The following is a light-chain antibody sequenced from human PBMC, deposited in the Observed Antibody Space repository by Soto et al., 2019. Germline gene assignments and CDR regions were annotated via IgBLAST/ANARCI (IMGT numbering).Light chain of an antibody. CDR3: QQDGSSPWT. CDR2: GAS. Sequence: VLKMLPGSLSMSPREGATLSCRASQSVSRNFLAWYRQKPGQAPRLLIYGASNRATDTPDRFSGSGSGADFSLTISRLEPEDFTVYYRQQDGSSPWTFGHVTKVDI. CDR1: QSVSRNF. J-gene: IGKJ1*01. V-gene: IGKV3-20*01.